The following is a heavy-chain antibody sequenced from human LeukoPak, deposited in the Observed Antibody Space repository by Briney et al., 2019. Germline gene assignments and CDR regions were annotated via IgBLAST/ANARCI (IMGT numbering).Heavy chain of an antibody. J-gene: IGHJ6*02. D-gene: IGHD5-18*01. CDR1: GFTFSSYW. CDR2: INSDGSST. V-gene: IGHV3-74*01. Sequence: GGSLRLSCAASGFTFSSYWMHWVRQAPGKGLVWVSRINSDGSSTSYADSEKGRFTISRDNAKNTLYLQMNSLRAEDTAVYYCARKEGYSYGYYYYGMDVRGQGTTVTVSS. CDR3: ARKEGYSYGYYYYGMDV.